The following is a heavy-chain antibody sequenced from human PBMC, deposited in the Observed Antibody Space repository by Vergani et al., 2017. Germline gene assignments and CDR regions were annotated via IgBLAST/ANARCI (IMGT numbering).Heavy chain of an antibody. Sequence: QLQLQESGPGLVKPSETLSLTCTVSGGSISSSSYYWGWIRQPPGKGLEWIGSIYYSGSTYYNPSLKSRVTISVDTSKNQFSLKLRSVTAADTAVYYCARPLGFGVVIKWGQGTLVTVSS. D-gene: IGHD3-3*01. V-gene: IGHV4-39*01. CDR3: ARPLGFGVVIK. J-gene: IGHJ4*02. CDR1: GGSISSSSYY. CDR2: IYYSGST.